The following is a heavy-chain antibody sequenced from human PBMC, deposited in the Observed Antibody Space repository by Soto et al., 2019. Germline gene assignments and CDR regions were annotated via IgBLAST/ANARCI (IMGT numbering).Heavy chain of an antibody. D-gene: IGHD4-17*01. J-gene: IGHJ4*02. CDR1: GFTFSSYW. CDR2: IKQVGSEK. V-gene: IGHV3-7*04. CDR3: ARVETYGRYFFDC. Sequence: EVQLVESGGGLVQPGGSLRLSCAASGFTFSSYWMSWVRQAPGKGLEWVANIKQVGSEKYYVDSVKGRFTISRDNAKNSLYLQLNSLRAEDTAVYYCARVETYGRYFFDCWGQGTLVTVSS.